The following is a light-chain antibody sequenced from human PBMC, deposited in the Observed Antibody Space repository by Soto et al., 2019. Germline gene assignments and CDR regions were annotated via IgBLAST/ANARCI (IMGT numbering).Light chain of an antibody. J-gene: IGLJ2*01. V-gene: IGLV9-49*01. CDR1: SGYSNYK. Sequence: QPVLTQPPSASASPGASVTLTCTLSSGYSNYKVDWFQQRPGKGPRFVMRVGTGGIVGSKGDGIPDRFSVLGSGLNRYLTIKNIQEEDESDYHCGADHGSGSSFVFGGGTKLTVL. CDR2: VGTGGIVG. CDR3: GADHGSGSSFV.